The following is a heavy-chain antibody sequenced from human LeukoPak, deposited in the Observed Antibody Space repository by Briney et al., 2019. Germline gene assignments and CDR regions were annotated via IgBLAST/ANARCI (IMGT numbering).Heavy chain of an antibody. CDR1: TFTVSDKY. V-gene: IGHV3-66*01. Sequence: GGSLRLSCAASTFTVSDKYMSWVRQAPGKGLEWVSVIYGDGSTYYADSVKGRFTMSRDNSKNTLYLQMNSLRAEDTAVYYCARDLTYGGKRGYYFDYWGQGTLVTVSS. J-gene: IGHJ4*02. D-gene: IGHD4-23*01. CDR3: ARDLTYGGKRGYYFDY. CDR2: IYGDGST.